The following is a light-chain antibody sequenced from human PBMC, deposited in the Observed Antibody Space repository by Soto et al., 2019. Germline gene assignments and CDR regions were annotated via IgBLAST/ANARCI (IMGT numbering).Light chain of an antibody. CDR2: MAS. Sequence: DMQMTQSPSTVSASVGDTVTITCRASQSVSVWLAWYQQKPGKAPKLLIYMASKLESGVPSRFRGSGSGTEFALTISNLQPEDFATYYCQQYNGYSRTFXQGTKVDIK. CDR3: QQYNGYSRT. J-gene: IGKJ1*01. CDR1: QSVSVW. V-gene: IGKV1-5*03.